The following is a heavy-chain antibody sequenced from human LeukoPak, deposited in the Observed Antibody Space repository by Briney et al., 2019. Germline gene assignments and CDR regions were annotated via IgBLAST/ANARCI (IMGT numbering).Heavy chain of an antibody. D-gene: IGHD3-22*01. J-gene: IGHJ6*02. V-gene: IGHV4-39*07. Sequence: SETLSLTCTVSGGSISSSSYYWSWIRQPPGKGLEWIGEINHSGSTNYNPSLKSRVTISVDTSKNQFSLKLSSVTAADTAVYYCARGPPYYYDSSGYYRNYYYYYGMDVWGQGTTVTVSS. CDR1: GGSISSSSYY. CDR2: INHSGST. CDR3: ARGPPYYYDSSGYYRNYYYYYGMDV.